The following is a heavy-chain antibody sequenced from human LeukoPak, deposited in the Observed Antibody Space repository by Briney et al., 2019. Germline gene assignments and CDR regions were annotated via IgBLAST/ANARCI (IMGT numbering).Heavy chain of an antibody. CDR1: GFSFNGYW. CDR3: TRDYNHGMDV. J-gene: IGHJ6*02. V-gene: IGHV3-74*01. Sequence: GGSLRLSCAASGFSFNGYWMHWVRLVPGKGPMWVSCINVDGSVTRYEDSVKGRFTISRDNARNTLYLQMNSLGVEDTAVYYCTRDYNHGMDVWGQGTTVTVSS. CDR2: INVDGSVT.